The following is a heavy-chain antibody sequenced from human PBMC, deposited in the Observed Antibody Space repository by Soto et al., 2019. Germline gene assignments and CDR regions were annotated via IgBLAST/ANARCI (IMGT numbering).Heavy chain of an antibody. CDR2: ISYDGSNK. D-gene: IGHD3-22*01. J-gene: IGHJ4*02. CDR1: GFTFNTYA. Sequence: QVQLVESGGGVVQPGRSLRLSCAACGFTFNTYAMHWVRQAPGKGLEWVAVISYDGSNKYYADSVKGRFTISRDNSKNTLYLQMNSLRAEDTAVYYCARTYDSSGPFDYWGQGTLVTVSA. CDR3: ARTYDSSGPFDY. V-gene: IGHV3-30-3*01.